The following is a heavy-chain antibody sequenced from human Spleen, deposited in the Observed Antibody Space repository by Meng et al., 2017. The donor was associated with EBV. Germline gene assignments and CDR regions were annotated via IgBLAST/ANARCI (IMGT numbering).Heavy chain of an antibody. D-gene: IGHD3-16*01. CDR1: GFTFRSYN. CDR3: ARDGGADDFDY. Sequence: EVQLVESGGGVVKPGGSLRLSCGASGFTFRSYNMNWVRQAPGKGLEWVSFISSSGSYIYYADSVKGRFTVSRDNAKNSVYLQMNSLRVEDTAVYYCARDGGADDFDYWGQGTLVTVSS. J-gene: IGHJ4*02. CDR2: ISSSGSYI. V-gene: IGHV3-21*02.